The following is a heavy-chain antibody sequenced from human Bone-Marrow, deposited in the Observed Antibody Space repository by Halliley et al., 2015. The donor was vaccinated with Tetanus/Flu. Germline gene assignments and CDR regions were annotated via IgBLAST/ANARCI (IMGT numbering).Heavy chain of an antibody. D-gene: IGHD3-22*01. CDR1: GLTLSNAW. CDR3: TTDRGIGVRPPFDS. V-gene: IGHV3-15*01. CDR2: IKSRSDGGTT. J-gene: IGHJ4*02. Sequence: SLRLSCAASGLTLSNAWMGWVRQAPGKGLEWVGRIKSRSDGGTTDYAAPVKGRFIISRDDSKNTLNLQMDSLKTEDSAVYYCTTDRGIGVRPPFDSWGQGTLVTVSS.